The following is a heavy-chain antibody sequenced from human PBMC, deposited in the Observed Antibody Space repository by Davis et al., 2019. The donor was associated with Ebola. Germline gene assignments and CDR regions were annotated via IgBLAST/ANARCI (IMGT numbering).Heavy chain of an antibody. CDR3: ARAPRYCSSTSCDTGDY. V-gene: IGHV3-30*03. Sequence: SLNISCAASGITLRNSVMHWVRQAPGKGLEWVAVISYDGSNNYYADSVKGRFTISRDNSKNTLYLQMNSLRAEDTAVYYCARAPRYCSSTSCDTGDYWGQGTLVTVSS. D-gene: IGHD2-2*02. J-gene: IGHJ4*02. CDR2: ISYDGSNN. CDR1: GITLRNSV.